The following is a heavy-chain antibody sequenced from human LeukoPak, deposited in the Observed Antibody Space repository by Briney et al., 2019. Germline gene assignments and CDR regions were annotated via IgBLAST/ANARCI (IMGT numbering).Heavy chain of an antibody. CDR3: AGRRGYSGSYCDY. J-gene: IGHJ4*02. V-gene: IGHV4-34*01. Sequence: PSETLSLTCAVYGGSFSGYYWSWIRQPPGKGLEWIGEINHSGSTNYNPSLKSRVTISVDTSKNQFSLKLSSVTAADTAVYYCAGRRGYSGSYCDYWGQGTLVTVSS. D-gene: IGHD1-26*01. CDR2: INHSGST. CDR1: GGSFSGYY.